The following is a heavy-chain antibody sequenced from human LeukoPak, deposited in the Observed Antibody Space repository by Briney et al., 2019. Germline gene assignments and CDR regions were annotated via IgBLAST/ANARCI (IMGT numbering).Heavy chain of an antibody. Sequence: ASVKVSCKASGYTFTSYDINWVRQATGQGLEWMGWMNPNSGNTGYARKFQGRVTMTRNTSISTAYMELSSLRSEDTAVYYCARGPYGSGSYYDYYYYGMDVWGQGTTLTVSS. CDR3: ARGPYGSGSYYDYYYYGMDV. J-gene: IGHJ6*02. D-gene: IGHD3-10*01. CDR2: MNPNSGNT. V-gene: IGHV1-8*01. CDR1: GYTFTSYD.